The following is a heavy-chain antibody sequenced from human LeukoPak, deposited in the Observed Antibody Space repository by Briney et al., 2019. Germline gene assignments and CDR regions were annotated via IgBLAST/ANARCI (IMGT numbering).Heavy chain of an antibody. Sequence: SQTLSLTCAISGDSVSSNSATWSWIRQSPSRGLEWLGRTYYRSKWFDDYAASVKSRITINPDTSKNQFSLQLNSVTPEDTAIYYCARARYCSGGSCYYGLDVWGQGTTVTVSS. CDR1: GDSVSSNSAT. CDR3: ARARYCSGGSCYYGLDV. V-gene: IGHV6-1*01. D-gene: IGHD2-15*01. CDR2: TYYRSKWFD. J-gene: IGHJ6*02.